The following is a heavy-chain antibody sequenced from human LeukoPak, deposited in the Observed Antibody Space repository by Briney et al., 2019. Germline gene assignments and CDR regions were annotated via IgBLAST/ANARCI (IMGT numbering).Heavy chain of an antibody. CDR2: IFYSGKT. CDR3: ARDRITIFGVVPDDAFDI. CDR1: GGSISSGGYY. V-gene: IGHV4-31*03. J-gene: IGHJ3*02. Sequence: PSETLSLTCTVSGGSISSGGYYWSWIRQHPGRGLEWIGYIFYSGKTDYNPSPKSRVSISVDTSKNQFSLKLSSVTDADTAVYYCARDRITIFGVVPDDAFDIWGQGTVVTVSS. D-gene: IGHD3-3*01.